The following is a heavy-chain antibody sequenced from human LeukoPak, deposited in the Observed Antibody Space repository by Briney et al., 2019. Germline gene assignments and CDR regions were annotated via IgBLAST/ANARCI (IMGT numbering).Heavy chain of an antibody. J-gene: IGHJ4*02. CDR3: AKTNGYYSD. Sequence: PGGSLRLSRAASGFTFSSYGMNWVRQAPGKGLEWVSGISGSGGTTYYADSVKGRFTISRDNSKNSLSLQVSSLRAEDTAVYYCAKTNGYYSDWGQGTLVTASS. CDR1: GFTFSSYG. CDR2: ISGSGGTT. D-gene: IGHD3-22*01. V-gene: IGHV3-23*01.